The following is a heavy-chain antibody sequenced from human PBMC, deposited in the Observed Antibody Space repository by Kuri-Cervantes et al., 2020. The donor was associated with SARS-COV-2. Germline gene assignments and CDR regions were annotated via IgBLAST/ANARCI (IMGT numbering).Heavy chain of an antibody. V-gene: IGHV3-53*01. J-gene: IGHJ6*03. CDR2: IYRCGST. CDR1: GFTVSSNY. D-gene: IGHD6-6*01. Sequence: GESLKISCAASGFTVSSNYMSWVRQAPGKGLEWVSLIYRCGSTYYADSVKGRFTISRDNSKNTLYLQMNSLRAEDTAVYYCARDRYSSSLFYYYYMDVWGKGTTVTVSS. CDR3: ARDRYSSSLFYYYYMDV.